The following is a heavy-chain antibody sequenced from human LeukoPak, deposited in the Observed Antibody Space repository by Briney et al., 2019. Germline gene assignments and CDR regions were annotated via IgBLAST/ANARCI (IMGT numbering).Heavy chain of an antibody. CDR2: IYSGDST. CDR3: ARVGVPAAIGYYFDY. J-gene: IGHJ4*02. V-gene: IGHV3-66*01. CDR1: GFTVSSKY. D-gene: IGHD2-2*01. Sequence: GGSLTLSCAASGFTVSSKYMTWVRQAPGKGLEWVSIIYSGDSTYYADSVKGRFTIPRDNSKNTLYLQMGSLRAEDMAVYYCARVGVPAAIGYYFDYWGQGTLVTVSS.